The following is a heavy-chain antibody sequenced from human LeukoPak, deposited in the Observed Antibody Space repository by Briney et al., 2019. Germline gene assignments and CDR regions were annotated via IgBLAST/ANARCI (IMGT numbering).Heavy chain of an antibody. CDR1: GFTFSDYA. CDR2: TSYDGSDK. CDR3: ANNGRRYFDWLSPYYFDY. J-gene: IGHJ4*02. V-gene: IGHV3-30*04. D-gene: IGHD3-9*01. Sequence: GGSLRLSCAASGFTFSDYAMHWVRQAPGKGLEWVGFTSYDGSDKYYGDSVKGRFTISRDNSKNTLYLQMNSLRAEDTAVYYCANNGRRYFDWLSPYYFDYWGQGTLVTVSS.